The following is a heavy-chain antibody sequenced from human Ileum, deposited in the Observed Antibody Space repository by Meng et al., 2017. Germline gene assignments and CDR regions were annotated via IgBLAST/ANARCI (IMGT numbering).Heavy chain of an antibody. CDR3: AAFCSGGSCPDY. D-gene: IGHD2-15*01. Sequence: QVQLQESGPGLAKPSETLSLTCTVSGASISSYYWTWIRQPPGKGLDWIGYIHYSGSTNYNPSLKSRITMSVGTSKNQVSLKLGSVTAADTAIYYCAAFCSGGSCPDYWGQGTLVTVSS. J-gene: IGHJ4*02. CDR2: IHYSGST. V-gene: IGHV4-59*01. CDR1: GASISSYY.